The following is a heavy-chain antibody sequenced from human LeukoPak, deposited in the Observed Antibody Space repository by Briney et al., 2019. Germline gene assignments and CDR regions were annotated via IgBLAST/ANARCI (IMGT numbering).Heavy chain of an antibody. CDR1: GFTFSSYS. V-gene: IGHV3-21*01. D-gene: IGHD3-9*01. CDR3: ARDPGPTGFDY. Sequence: GGSLRLSCAASGFTFSSYSMNWVRQAPGKGLEWVSSISSSSSYIYYADSVKGRFIISRDNAKNSLYLQMNSLRAEDTAVYYCARDPGPTGFDYWGQGTLVTVSS. J-gene: IGHJ4*02. CDR2: ISSSSSYI.